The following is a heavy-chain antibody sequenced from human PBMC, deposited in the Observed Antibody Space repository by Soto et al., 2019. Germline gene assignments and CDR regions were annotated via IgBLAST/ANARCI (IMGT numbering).Heavy chain of an antibody. D-gene: IGHD2-21*02. J-gene: IGHJ4*02. CDR3: ARAGYCGPGCYYYFDY. Sequence: EVQLVESGGGLVQPGGSLRLSCAVSGFTFRSYWMNWVRLIPGKGLEWVAYIKPDGSATYYVDSVKGRFTISRDNAKNSLYLQMNSLRVEDTSVYYCARAGYCGPGCYYYFDYWGQGTLVTVSS. CDR1: GFTFRSYW. V-gene: IGHV3-7*01. CDR2: IKPDGSAT.